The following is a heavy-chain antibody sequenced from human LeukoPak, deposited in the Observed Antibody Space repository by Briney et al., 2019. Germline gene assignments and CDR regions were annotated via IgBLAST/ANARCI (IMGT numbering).Heavy chain of an antibody. V-gene: IGHV3-23*01. CDR2: ISNSGGST. CDR3: AKEPLFSALFYFDY. J-gene: IGHJ4*02. CDR1: GFTFSSHA. D-gene: IGHD2-21*01. Sequence: GGSLRLSCAASGFTFSSHAMTWVRQAPGKGLEWVSGISNSGGSTYYADSVKGRFTISRDNSKNTLYLQMNSLRAEDTAVYHCAKEPLFSALFYFDYWGQGTVVTVSS.